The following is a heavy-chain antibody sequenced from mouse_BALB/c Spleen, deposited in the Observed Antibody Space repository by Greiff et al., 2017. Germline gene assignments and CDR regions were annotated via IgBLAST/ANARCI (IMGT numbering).Heavy chain of an antibody. Sequence: QVQLQQSGAELAKPGASVKMSCKASGYTFTSYWMHWVKQRPGQGLEWIGYINPSTGYTEYNQKFKDKATLTADKSSSTAYMQLSSLTSEDSAVYYCARQSTMITFAYWGQGTLVTVSA. J-gene: IGHJ3*01. CDR2: INPSTGYT. D-gene: IGHD2-4*01. CDR1: GYTFTSYW. V-gene: IGHV1-7*01. CDR3: ARQSTMITFAY.